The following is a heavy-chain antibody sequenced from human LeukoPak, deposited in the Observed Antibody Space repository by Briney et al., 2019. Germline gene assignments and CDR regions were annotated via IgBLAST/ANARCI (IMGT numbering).Heavy chain of an antibody. CDR2: VSYRGST. Sequence: TSETLSLTCTVTGGSISSYYWNWIRQPPGKGLEWIGYVSYRGSTDYKSSLKSRVTISGDTSKNQFSLKLTSVTAADTAVYYCARHVWLQPFDYWGQGTLVTVSS. CDR1: GGSISSYY. D-gene: IGHD3-9*01. J-gene: IGHJ4*02. V-gene: IGHV4-59*08. CDR3: ARHVWLQPFDY.